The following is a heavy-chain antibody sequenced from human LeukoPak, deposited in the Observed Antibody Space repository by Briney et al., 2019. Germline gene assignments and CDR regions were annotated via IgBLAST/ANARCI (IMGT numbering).Heavy chain of an antibody. D-gene: IGHD6-13*01. V-gene: IGHV4-39*01. J-gene: IGHJ4*02. CDR3: ARYLGSSWYYYFDY. CDR1: GGSISSSSYY. CDR2: IYYSGST. Sequence: SETLSLTCTVSGGSISSSSYYWGWIRQPPGKGLEWIGSIYYSGSTYYNPSLKSRVTISVDTPKNQFSLKLSSVTAADTAVYYCARYLGSSWYYYFDYWGQGTLVTVSS.